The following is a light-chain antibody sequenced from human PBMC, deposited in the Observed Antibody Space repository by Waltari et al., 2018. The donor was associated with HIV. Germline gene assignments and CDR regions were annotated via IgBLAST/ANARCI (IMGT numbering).Light chain of an antibody. Sequence: QAVVTQEPSLTVSPGGTVTLTCGSSTGAVTSGHSPYWFQQKPGQAPRTLIYDTTNKHSWTPARFSGSLLGGKAALTLSGAQPEDEADYYCLLSYSGARLVVFGGGTKLTVL. CDR2: DTT. J-gene: IGLJ2*01. V-gene: IGLV7-46*01. CDR3: LLSYSGARLVV. CDR1: TGAVTSGHS.